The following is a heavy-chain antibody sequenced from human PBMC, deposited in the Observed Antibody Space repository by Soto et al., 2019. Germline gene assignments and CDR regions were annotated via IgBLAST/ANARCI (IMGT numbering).Heavy chain of an antibody. CDR1: GGSISSYY. J-gene: IGHJ6*02. D-gene: IGHD3-22*01. Sequence: SETLSLTCTVSGGSISSYYWSWIRQPPGKGLEWIGYIYYSGSTNYNPSLKSRVTISVDTSKNQFSLKLSSVTAADTAVYYCARGGDTDYYDSSGYYADYYYYGMDVWGQGTTVTVSS. CDR3: ARGGDTDYYDSSGYYADYYYYGMDV. V-gene: IGHV4-59*01. CDR2: IYYSGST.